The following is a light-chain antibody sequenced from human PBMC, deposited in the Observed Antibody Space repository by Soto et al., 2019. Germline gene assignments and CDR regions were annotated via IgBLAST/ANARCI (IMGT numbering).Light chain of an antibody. J-gene: IGKJ4*01. Sequence: EIVMTQSPATLSVSPGERATLSCRASQSVSNNLAWYQQRPGQAPSLLIYGASTRATGIPARFSGSGSGTEFTLTISSLQSEDFALYYCQQYNNWPLTFGGGTKVDI. CDR3: QQYNNWPLT. CDR1: QSVSNN. CDR2: GAS. V-gene: IGKV3-15*01.